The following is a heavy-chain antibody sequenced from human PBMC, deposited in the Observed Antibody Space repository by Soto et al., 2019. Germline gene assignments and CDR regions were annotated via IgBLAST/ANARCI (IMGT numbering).Heavy chain of an antibody. J-gene: IGHJ4*02. V-gene: IGHV3-23*01. CDR1: GFTFSSYA. D-gene: IGHD6-13*01. Sequence: GGSLRLSCAASGFTFSSYAMSWVSQAPGKGLEWVSAISGSGGSTYYADSVKGRFTISRDNSKNTLYLQMNSLRAEDTAVYYCAKDRAHSSSWYLDYWGQGTLVTVSS. CDR3: AKDRAHSSSWYLDY. CDR2: ISGSGGST.